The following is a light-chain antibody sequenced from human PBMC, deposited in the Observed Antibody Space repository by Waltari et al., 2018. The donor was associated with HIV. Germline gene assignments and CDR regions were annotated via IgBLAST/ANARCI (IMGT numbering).Light chain of an antibody. V-gene: IGKV1-13*02. J-gene: IGKJ4*01. CDR3: QQFNSYPLT. CDR1: QDISGA. CDR2: DAS. Sequence: AIQLTQSPSSLSASVGDRVTITFRVSQDISGALAWYQQKPGKPPKLLIHDASILETGVPSKFSGSGAGADFTLTISSLQPEDFATYYCQQFNSYPLTFGAGTTVEIK.